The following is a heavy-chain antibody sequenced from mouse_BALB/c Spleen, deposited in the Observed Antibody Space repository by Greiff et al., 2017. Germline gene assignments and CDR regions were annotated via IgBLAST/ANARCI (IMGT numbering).Heavy chain of an antibody. V-gene: IGHV5-6*01. CDR2: ISSGGSYT. J-gene: IGHJ4*01. Sequence: EVQGVESGGDLVKPGGSLKLSCAASGFTFSSYGMSWVRQTPDKRLEWVATISSGGSYTYYPDSVKGRFTISRDNAKNTLYLQMSSLKSEDTAMYYCARATTATPYAMDYWGQGTSVTVSS. CDR1: GFTFSSYG. D-gene: IGHD1-2*01. CDR3: ARATTATPYAMDY.